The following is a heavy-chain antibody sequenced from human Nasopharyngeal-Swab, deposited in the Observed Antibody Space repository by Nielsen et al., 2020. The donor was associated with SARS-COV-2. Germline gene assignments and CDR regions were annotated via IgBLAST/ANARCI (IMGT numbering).Heavy chain of an antibody. V-gene: IGHV1-18*04. D-gene: IGHD5-12*01. CDR3: ARDAEWLRFLAGGYMDV. CDR1: GYTFTSYG. J-gene: IGHJ6*03. Sequence: AAVKVSCKASGYTFTSYGISWVRQAPGQGREWMGWIGAYNGNTNYAQKLQGRVTMTTDTSTSTAYMELRSLRSDDTAMYYCARDAEWLRFLAGGYMDVWGKGTTVTVSS. CDR2: IGAYNGNT.